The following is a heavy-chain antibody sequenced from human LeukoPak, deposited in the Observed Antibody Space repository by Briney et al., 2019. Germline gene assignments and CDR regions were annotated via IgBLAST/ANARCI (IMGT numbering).Heavy chain of an antibody. D-gene: IGHD3-10*01. J-gene: IGHJ5*02. CDR1: GFTFSSYA. CDR2: ISGSGGST. CDR3: AKDLHYGSGSP. Sequence: GGSLRLSCAASGFTFSSYAMSWVRQAPGKGLEWVLAISGSGGSTYYADSVKGRFTISRDNSKNTLYLQMNSLRAEDTAVYYCAKDLHYGSGSPWGQGTLVTVSS. V-gene: IGHV3-23*01.